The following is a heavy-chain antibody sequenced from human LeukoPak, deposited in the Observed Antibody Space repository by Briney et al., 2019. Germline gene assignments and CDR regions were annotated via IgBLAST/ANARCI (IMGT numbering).Heavy chain of an antibody. CDR3: ARHDIYDSSYNWFDP. CDR1: GGSISSSSYY. CDR2: IYYSGST. V-gene: IGHV4-39*01. Sequence: TSETLSLTCTVPGGSISSSSYYSGWIRQPPRKRLEWIVSIYYSGSTYYNPSPKSRVTISVDTSKNQFYLKRSSVTAADTAVYYCARHDIYDSSYNWFDPWGQGTLVTVSS. J-gene: IGHJ5*02. D-gene: IGHD3-22*01.